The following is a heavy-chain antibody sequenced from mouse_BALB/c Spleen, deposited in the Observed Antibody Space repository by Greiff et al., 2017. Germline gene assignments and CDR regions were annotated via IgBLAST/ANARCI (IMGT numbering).Heavy chain of an antibody. J-gene: IGHJ1*01. D-gene: IGHD1-1*01. CDR3: ARGGSRPHWYFDV. V-gene: IGHV3-8*02. Sequence: EVKLVESGPSLVKPSQTLSLTCSVTGDSITSGYWNWIRKFPGNKLEYMGYISYSGSTYYNPSLKSRISITRDTSKNQYYLQLNSVTTEDTATYYCARGGSRPHWYFDVWGAGTTVTVSS. CDR1: GDSITSGY. CDR2: ISYSGST.